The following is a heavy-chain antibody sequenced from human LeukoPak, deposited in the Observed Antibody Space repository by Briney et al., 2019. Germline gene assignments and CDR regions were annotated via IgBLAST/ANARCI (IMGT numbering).Heavy chain of an antibody. V-gene: IGHV4-4*02. CDR3: SRENGVFSPFGY. Sequence: SETLSVTSGVPGGSITSTNWCSWVRQPPGQGLELIGVVSLIGRTNYNPSLHRRVIMPLDTSKKHPARNLTSVTAVDTAVYYCSRENGVFSPFGYWGQGTLVTVPS. CDR1: GGSITSTNW. D-gene: IGHD2-8*01. J-gene: IGHJ4*02. CDR2: VSLIGRT.